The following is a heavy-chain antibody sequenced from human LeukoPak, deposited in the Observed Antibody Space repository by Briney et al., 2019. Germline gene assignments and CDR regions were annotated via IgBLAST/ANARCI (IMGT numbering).Heavy chain of an antibody. J-gene: IGHJ4*02. CDR1: GGSISSYY. D-gene: IGHD5-24*01. Sequence: PSETLSLTCTVSGGSISSYYWSWIRQPPGKGLEWIGYIYYSGSTNYNPSLKSRVTISVDTSKNQFSLKLSSETAADTAVYYCARSEEMATISFDYWGQGTLVTVSS. V-gene: IGHV4-59*08. CDR2: IYYSGST. CDR3: ARSEEMATISFDY.